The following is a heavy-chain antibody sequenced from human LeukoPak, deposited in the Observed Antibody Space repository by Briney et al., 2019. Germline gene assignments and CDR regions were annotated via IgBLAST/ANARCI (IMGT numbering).Heavy chain of an antibody. Sequence: PSETLSLTCTVSGGSISSSSYYWGWIRQPPGKGLEWIGSIYYSGSTYYNPSLKSRVTISVDTSKNQFSLKLGSVTAADTAVYYCARRGAAAGTYGFDYWGQGTLVTVSS. CDR2: IYYSGST. CDR1: GGSISSSSYY. CDR3: ARRGAAAGTYGFDY. J-gene: IGHJ4*02. D-gene: IGHD6-13*01. V-gene: IGHV4-39*01.